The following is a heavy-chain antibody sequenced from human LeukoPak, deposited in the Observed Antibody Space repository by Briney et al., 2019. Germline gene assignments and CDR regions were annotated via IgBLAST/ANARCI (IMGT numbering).Heavy chain of an antibody. V-gene: IGHV3-53*01. CDR3: ARTPSKGSSWYFDY. J-gene: IGHJ4*02. Sequence: GGSLRLSCAASGFTVSSNYMSWVRQAPGKGLEWVSVIYSGGSTYYADSVKGRFTISRDNSKNTLYLQMNSLRAKDTAVYYCARTPSKGSSWYFDYWGQGTLVTVSS. CDR2: IYSGGST. CDR1: GFTVSSNY. D-gene: IGHD6-13*01.